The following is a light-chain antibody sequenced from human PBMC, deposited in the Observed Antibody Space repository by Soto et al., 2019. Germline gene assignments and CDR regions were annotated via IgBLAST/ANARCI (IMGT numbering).Light chain of an antibody. CDR1: SSSIGAGYD. CDR3: QSYDSSLSGYYV. J-gene: IGLJ1*01. V-gene: IGLV1-40*01. CDR2: GNS. Sequence: QSVLTQPPSGSGAPGQRVTISCTGSSSSIGAGYDVHWYQQLPGTAPKLLIYGNSNRPSGVPDRFSGSKSGTSASLAITGLQAEDEADYYCQSYDSSLSGYYVFGTGTKVTVL.